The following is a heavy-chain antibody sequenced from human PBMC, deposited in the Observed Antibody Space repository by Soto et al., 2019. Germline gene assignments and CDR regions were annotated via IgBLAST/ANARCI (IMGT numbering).Heavy chain of an antibody. Sequence: SETLSLTCTVSGGSISSYYWTWIRQPPGKGLEWIGSIYYNETANSNPSLKSRVTISVDTSNNQLSLKLRSVTAADTAVYYCARHDGFSSGWIFDYWGHGTLVTVSS. CDR2: IYYNETA. V-gene: IGHV4-59*08. CDR1: GGSISSYY. J-gene: IGHJ4*01. D-gene: IGHD6-19*01. CDR3: ARHDGFSSGWIFDY.